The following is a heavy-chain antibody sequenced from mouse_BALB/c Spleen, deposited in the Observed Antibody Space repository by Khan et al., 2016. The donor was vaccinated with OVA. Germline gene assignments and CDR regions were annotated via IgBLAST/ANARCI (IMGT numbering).Heavy chain of an antibody. Sequence: EVQLQESGPGLVKPSQSLSLTCSVTGYSITSGYFWNWIRQFPGNKLEWMGYIRYDGDSNYNPSLKNRISITRDTSKNQFFLKLNSVTPEETATFYCARVGSSGPAWFAYWGQGTLVTVSP. V-gene: IGHV3-6*01. CDR2: IRYDGDS. CDR3: ARVGSSGPAWFAY. D-gene: IGHD3-1*01. J-gene: IGHJ3*01. CDR1: GYSITSGYF.